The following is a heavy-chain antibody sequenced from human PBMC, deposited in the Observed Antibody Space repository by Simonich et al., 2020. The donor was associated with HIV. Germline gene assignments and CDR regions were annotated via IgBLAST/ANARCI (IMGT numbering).Heavy chain of an antibody. CDR2: INHSGIT. CDR1: GGAFSGYY. D-gene: IGHD2-2*01. J-gene: IGHJ4*02. Sequence: QVRLQQWGAGLLQPSATLSLPCAVYGGAFSGYYWSWIRQPPGKGLEWIGEINHSGITNYNPSLKSRVTISVDTSKNQFSLKLSSVTAADTAVYYCARGFYQRLYYFDYWGQGTLVTVSS. CDR3: ARGFYQRLYYFDY. V-gene: IGHV4-34*01.